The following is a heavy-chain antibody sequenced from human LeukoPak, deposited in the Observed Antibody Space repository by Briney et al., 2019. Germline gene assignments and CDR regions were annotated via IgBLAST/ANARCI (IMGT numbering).Heavy chain of an antibody. D-gene: IGHD1-14*01. CDR3: ARGTSGPGRYYYYYYMDV. CDR1: GFMFSTYE. J-gene: IGHJ6*03. V-gene: IGHV3-48*03. Sequence: GGSLRLSCAASGFMFSTYEMNWVRQAPGKGLEWLSYISYNGRSIYYADSVKGRFTISRDNSKNTLYLQMNSLRAEDTAVYYCARGTSGPGRYYYYYYMDVWGKGTTVTISS. CDR2: ISYNGRSI.